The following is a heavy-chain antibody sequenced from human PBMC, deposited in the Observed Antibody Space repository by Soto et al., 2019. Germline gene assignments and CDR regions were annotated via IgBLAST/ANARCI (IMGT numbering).Heavy chain of an antibody. CDR3: AKILSTVTTYYYGMDV. J-gene: IGHJ6*02. CDR2: ISGSGGKT. Sequence: GSLRLSCAASGFSFSTYPMVWVRQAPGKRLEAVSSISGSGGKTYYKDSVKGRFTISRDNSKNTVDLQMNSLRPEDTAVYYCAKILSTVTTYYYGMDVWGQGTTVTVSS. CDR1: GFSFSTYP. D-gene: IGHD4-17*01. V-gene: IGHV3-23*01.